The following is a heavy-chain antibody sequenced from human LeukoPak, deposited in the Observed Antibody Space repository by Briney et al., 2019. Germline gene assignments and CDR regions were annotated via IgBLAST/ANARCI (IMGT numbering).Heavy chain of an antibody. Sequence: AGGSLRLSCAGSGFTFGTYWMGWARQAPGKGLEWVANINKDESEKYYVDSVRGRFTISRDNAQNSLFLQMNSLRPEDTAVYYCAKTNRDPWGQGTLVTVSS. CDR2: INKDESEK. D-gene: IGHD1-14*01. CDR3: AKTNRDP. CDR1: GFTFGTYW. J-gene: IGHJ5*02. V-gene: IGHV3-7*02.